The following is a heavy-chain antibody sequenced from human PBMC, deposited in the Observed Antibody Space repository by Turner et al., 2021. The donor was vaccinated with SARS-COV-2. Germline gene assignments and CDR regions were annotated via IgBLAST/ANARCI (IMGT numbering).Heavy chain of an antibody. CDR1: GGSISSSSYY. J-gene: IGHJ4*02. Sequence: QLQLQESGPGLVKPAETLSLTGPVAGGSISSSSYYWGWIRQPPGKGLEWIGSTYYSGSTYYNPSLKSRVTISVDTSKNQFSLKLSSVTAADTAVYYCKRASPTFLNHYYFDYWGQGTLVTVSS. V-gene: IGHV4-39*01. D-gene: IGHD3-16*01. CDR3: KRASPTFLNHYYFDY. CDR2: TYYSGST.